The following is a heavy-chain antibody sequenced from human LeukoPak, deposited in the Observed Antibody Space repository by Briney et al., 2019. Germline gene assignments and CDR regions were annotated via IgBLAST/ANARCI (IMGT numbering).Heavy chain of an antibody. Sequence: PSETLSLTCTFSGGSISRYYCTWIRQSAGKALEWIGRIHSGGTTNYNPSLTSRIPMSVDTSQNQFSLRLSSVTAANTAVYYCARDSPDGYTYGDYYYDYMDVWGQGTTVTVSS. D-gene: IGHD5-18*01. V-gene: IGHV4-4*07. CDR1: GGSISRYY. J-gene: IGHJ6*03. CDR3: ARDSPDGYTYGDYYYDYMDV. CDR2: IHSGGTT.